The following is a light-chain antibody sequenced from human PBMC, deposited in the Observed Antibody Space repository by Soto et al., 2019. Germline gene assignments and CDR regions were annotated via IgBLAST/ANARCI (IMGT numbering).Light chain of an antibody. CDR2: EVS. V-gene: IGLV2-14*01. CDR1: NSDVGGYNY. Sequence: PAPVSGSPGPLITISCTGTNSDVGGYNYVSWYQLHPGKAPKLIVYEVSHRPSGASNHFSGYKSGNTASLTISGLQAEDEADYYCSSYTSTRTPCVFGTGTKVTVL. J-gene: IGLJ1*01. CDR3: SSYTSTRTPCV.